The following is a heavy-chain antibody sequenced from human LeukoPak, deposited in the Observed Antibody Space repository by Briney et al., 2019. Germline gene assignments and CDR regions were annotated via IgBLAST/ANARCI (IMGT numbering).Heavy chain of an antibody. CDR2: IEQNGGQK. J-gene: IGHJ3*02. CDR1: GFTFSSYW. Sequence: GGSLRLSCTASGFTFSSYWMTWVRQAPGKGLEWVANIEQNGGQKYYVDSVKGRFTISRDNAKNSLYLQMNSLRAEDTDVYYCAREKKTEWTTGAFDMWGQGTMVIVSS. V-gene: IGHV3-7*03. D-gene: IGHD3-3*01. CDR3: AREKKTEWTTGAFDM.